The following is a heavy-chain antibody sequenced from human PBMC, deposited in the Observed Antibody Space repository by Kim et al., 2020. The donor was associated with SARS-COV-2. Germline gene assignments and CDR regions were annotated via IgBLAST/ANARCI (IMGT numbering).Heavy chain of an antibody. V-gene: IGHV3-30*07. D-gene: IGHD6-6*01. Sequence: RFTISRDNSKNTLYLQMSSLRVEDTAVYYCARVLQARRSVADRNYYYGMDVWGQGTTVTVSS. J-gene: IGHJ6*02. CDR3: ARVLQARRSVADRNYYYGMDV.